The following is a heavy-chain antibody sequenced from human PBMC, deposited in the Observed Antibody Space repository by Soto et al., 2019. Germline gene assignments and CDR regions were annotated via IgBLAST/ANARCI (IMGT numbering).Heavy chain of an antibody. J-gene: IGHJ4*02. V-gene: IGHV3-30*18. CDR1: GFTFSSYG. CDR2: ISYDGSNK. Sequence: QVKLVESGGGVVQPGRSLRLSCAASGFTFSSYGMHWVRQAPGKGLAWVAVISYDGSNKYYADSVKGRFTISRDNSKNTLYLQMNSLRAEDTAVYYCAKDLRHDYVWGSYRPAGDYWGQGTLVTVSS. D-gene: IGHD3-16*02. CDR3: AKDLRHDYVWGSYRPAGDY.